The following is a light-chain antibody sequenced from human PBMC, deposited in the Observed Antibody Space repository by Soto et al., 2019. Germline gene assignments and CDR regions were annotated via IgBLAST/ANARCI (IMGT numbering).Light chain of an antibody. Sequence: QLVLTQPPSVSEAPGQRVTLSCSGSSSNIGNNAVNWYQQIPGEAPKLLIYYDDLLPSGVSDRFSGSKSGTSASLAISGLQSEDEADYYCASWDDTLNGQVFGGGTKLTVL. CDR2: YDD. V-gene: IGLV1-36*01. CDR3: ASWDDTLNGQV. CDR1: SSNIGNNA. J-gene: IGLJ2*01.